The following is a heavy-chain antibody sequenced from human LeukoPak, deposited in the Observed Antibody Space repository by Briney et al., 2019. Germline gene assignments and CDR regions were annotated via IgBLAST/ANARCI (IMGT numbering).Heavy chain of an antibody. CDR2: ISSSSSYI. CDR1: GFTFSSYS. V-gene: IGHV3-21*01. Sequence: GGSPRLSCAASGFTFSSYSMNWVRQAPGKGLEWVSSISSSSSYIYYADSVKGRFTISRDNAKNSLYLQMNSLRAEDTAVYYCARDRDGDYDYWGQGTLVTVSS. D-gene: IGHD4-17*01. J-gene: IGHJ4*02. CDR3: ARDRDGDYDY.